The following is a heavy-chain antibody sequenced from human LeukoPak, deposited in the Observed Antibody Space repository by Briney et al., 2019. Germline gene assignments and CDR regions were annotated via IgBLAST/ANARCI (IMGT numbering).Heavy chain of an antibody. CDR1: GGSFSGYY. Sequence: ASETLSLTCAFYGGSFSGYYWSWIRQPPGKGLEWIGEINHSGSTNYNPSLKSRVTISVDTSKNQFSLKLSSVTAADTAVYYCASTNIGYSSGWFYYYYMDVWGKGTTVTVSS. D-gene: IGHD6-19*01. CDR3: ASTNIGYSSGWFYYYYMDV. V-gene: IGHV4-34*01. J-gene: IGHJ6*03. CDR2: INHSGST.